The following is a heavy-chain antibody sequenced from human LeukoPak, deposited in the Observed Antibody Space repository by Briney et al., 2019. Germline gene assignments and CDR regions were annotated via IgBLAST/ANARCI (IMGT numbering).Heavy chain of an antibody. CDR1: GGSISSYY. CDR3: ARLILHDTSGYSRPYFYY. D-gene: IGHD3-22*01. J-gene: IGHJ4*01. CDR2: VYSSGST. Sequence: PSETLSLTCTVSGGSISSYYLSWIRQPAGKGLEWIGRVYSSGSTNYNPSLKSRVTMSVGTSKNQFSLKLSSVTAADTAVYYCARLILHDTSGYSRPYFYYWGQGTLVTVSS. V-gene: IGHV4-4*07.